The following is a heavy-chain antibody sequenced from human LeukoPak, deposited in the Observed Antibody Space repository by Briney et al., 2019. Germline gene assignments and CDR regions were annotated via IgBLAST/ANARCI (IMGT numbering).Heavy chain of an antibody. CDR1: GFTFSSYS. CDR2: ISYDGSNK. CDR3: ARKGIAVAGLYYYYGMDV. V-gene: IGHV3-30*03. D-gene: IGHD6-19*01. J-gene: IGHJ6*02. Sequence: PGGSLRLSCAASGFTFSSYSMHWVRQAPGKGLEWVAVISYDGSNKYYADSVKGRFTISRDNSKNTLYLQMNSLRAEDTAVYYCARKGIAVAGLYYYYGMDVWGQGTTVTVSS.